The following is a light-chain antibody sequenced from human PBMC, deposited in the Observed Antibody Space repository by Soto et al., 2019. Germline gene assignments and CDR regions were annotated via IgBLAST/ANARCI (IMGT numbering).Light chain of an antibody. CDR2: SAT. CDR3: QQGHTFPPT. Sequence: DIQMTQSPSSVPASVGDRVTITCRASQDIGDCLAWHQQKPGKAPELLIYSATTLHSGVPSRFSGSGSETDFTLNINSLQPEDFETYYCQQGHTFPPTFGGGPKVEIK. CDR1: QDIGDC. J-gene: IGKJ4*01. V-gene: IGKV1-12*01.